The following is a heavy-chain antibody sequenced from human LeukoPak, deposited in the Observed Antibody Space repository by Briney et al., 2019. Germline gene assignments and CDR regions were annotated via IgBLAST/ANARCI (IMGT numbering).Heavy chain of an antibody. CDR3: ASSISMAECDY. CDR1: GFTFSSHW. J-gene: IGHJ4*02. CDR2: INSDGSNT. D-gene: IGHD3-10*01. Sequence: GESLRLSCAASGFTFSSHWMHWVRQAPGKGLVWVSRINSDGSNTNYADSVKGRFTISRDNAENTLYLQMNSLRAEDTAVYYCASSISMAECDYWGQGTLVTVSS. V-gene: IGHV3-74*01.